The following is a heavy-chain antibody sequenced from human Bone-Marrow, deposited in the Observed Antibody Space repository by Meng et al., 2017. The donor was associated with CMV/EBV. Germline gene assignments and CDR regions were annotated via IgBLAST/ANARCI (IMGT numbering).Heavy chain of an antibody. CDR2: IRSKANSYAT. J-gene: IGHJ5*02. CDR3: TRHTGYCSGGSCYPDDP. D-gene: IGHD2-15*01. Sequence: GESLKISCAASGFTFSGSAMHWVRQASGKGLEWVGRIRSKANSYATAYAASVKGRFTISRDDSKNTAYLQMNSLKTEDTAVYYCTRHTGYCSGGSCYPDDPWGQGTLVTVPS. CDR1: GFTFSGSA. V-gene: IGHV3-73*01.